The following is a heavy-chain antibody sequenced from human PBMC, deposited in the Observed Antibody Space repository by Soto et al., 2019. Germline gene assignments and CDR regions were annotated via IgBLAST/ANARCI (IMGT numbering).Heavy chain of an antibody. D-gene: IGHD3-16*02. V-gene: IGHV1-24*01. CDR3: ATNDYIWGSYRYRGMYYFDY. Sequence: ASVKVSCKVSGYTLTELSMHWVRQAPGKGLEWMGGFDPEDGETIYAQKFQGRVTMTEDTSTDTAYMELSSLRSEDTAVYYCATNDYIWGSYRYRGMYYFDYWGQGTLVTVSS. CDR2: FDPEDGET. J-gene: IGHJ4*02. CDR1: GYTLTELS.